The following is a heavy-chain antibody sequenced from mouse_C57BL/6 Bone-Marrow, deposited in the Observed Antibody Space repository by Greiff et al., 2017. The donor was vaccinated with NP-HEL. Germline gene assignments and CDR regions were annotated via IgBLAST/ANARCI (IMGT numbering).Heavy chain of an antibody. V-gene: IGHV1-76*01. Sequence: QVQLQQSGAELVRPGASVKLSCKASGYTFTDYYINWVKQRPGQGLEWIARIYPGSGNTYYNEKFKGKATLTAEKSSSTAYMQLSSLTSEDSAVYFCARSHYSNYPFAYWGQGTLVTVSA. CDR3: ARSHYSNYPFAY. D-gene: IGHD2-5*01. CDR2: IYPGSGNT. CDR1: GYTFTDYY. J-gene: IGHJ3*01.